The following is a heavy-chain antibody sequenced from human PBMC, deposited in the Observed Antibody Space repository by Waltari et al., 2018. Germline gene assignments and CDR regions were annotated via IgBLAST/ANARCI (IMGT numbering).Heavy chain of an antibody. CDR1: GGSISSSSYY. D-gene: IGHD6-13*01. CDR2: IYYSGST. J-gene: IGHJ4*02. V-gene: IGHV4-39*07. Sequence: QLQLQESGPGLVKPSETLSLTCTVSGGSISSSSYYWGWIRQPPGKGLEWSGSIYYSGSTYYNPSLKSRVTISVDTSKNQFSLKLSSVTAADTAVYYCARDQGIAAAGTGLEFDYWGQGTLVTVSS. CDR3: ARDQGIAAAGTGLEFDY.